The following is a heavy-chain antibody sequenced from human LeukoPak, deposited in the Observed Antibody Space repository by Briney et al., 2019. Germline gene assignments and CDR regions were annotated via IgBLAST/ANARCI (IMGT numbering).Heavy chain of an antibody. V-gene: IGHV4-39*01. J-gene: IGHJ4*02. CDR2: IYYSGST. CDR3: ARGKVEYYYDSSPFDY. CDR1: GGSISSSSYY. D-gene: IGHD3-22*01. Sequence: SETLSLTCTVSGGSISSSSYYWGWLRQPPGKGLEWIASIYYSGSTYYNPSLKSRVTISVDTSKNQFSLKLSSVTAADTAVYYCARGKVEYYYDSSPFDYWGQGTLVTVSS.